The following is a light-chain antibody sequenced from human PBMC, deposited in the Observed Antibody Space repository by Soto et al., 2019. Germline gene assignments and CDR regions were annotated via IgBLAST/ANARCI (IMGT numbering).Light chain of an antibody. CDR3: CSFAGSSNLYV. CDR1: TSDVGSYDL. V-gene: IGLV2-23*02. CDR2: EVS. J-gene: IGLJ1*01. Sequence: QSVLTQPASVSGSPGQSITISCTGTTSDVGSYDLVSWYQHHPGKAPKLLIYEVSKRPSGVSDRFSGSKSGNTASLTISGLQTEDEADYYCCSFAGSSNLYVFGTGTKVTVL.